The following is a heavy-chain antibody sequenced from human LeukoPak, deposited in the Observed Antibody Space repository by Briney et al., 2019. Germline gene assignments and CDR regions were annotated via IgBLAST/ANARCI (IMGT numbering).Heavy chain of an antibody. CDR2: INHSGST. V-gene: IGHV4-34*01. J-gene: IGHJ4*02. D-gene: IGHD3-16*01. CDR3: AREGGGFDF. CDR1: GGSFSGYY. Sequence: SETLSLTCAVYGGSFSGYYWSWIRQPPGKGLEWIGEINHSGSTNYNPSLKSRVTISVDTSKNQFSLKLSSVTAADTAVYYCAREGGGFDFWGQGTLVTVSS.